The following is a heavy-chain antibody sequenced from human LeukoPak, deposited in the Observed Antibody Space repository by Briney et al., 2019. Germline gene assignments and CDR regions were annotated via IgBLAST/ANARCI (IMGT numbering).Heavy chain of an antibody. J-gene: IGHJ4*02. CDR1: GFTFSSYA. CDR2: ISGSGGST. Sequence: GGSLRLSCAASGFTFSSYAMSWVRQAPGKGLEWVSAISGSGGSTYYADSVKGRFTISRDNSKNTLYLQMNSLRAEDTAVYYCARDFGPFYDFWSGYPYFVDWGQGTLVTVSS. CDR3: ARDFGPFYDFWSGYPYFVD. D-gene: IGHD3-3*01. V-gene: IGHV3-23*01.